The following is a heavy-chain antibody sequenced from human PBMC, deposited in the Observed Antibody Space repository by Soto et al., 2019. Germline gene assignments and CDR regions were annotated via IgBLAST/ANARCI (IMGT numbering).Heavy chain of an antibody. CDR3: ARERDFWSGPDY. CDR1: GFTFSDYY. V-gene: IGHV3-11*06. J-gene: IGHJ4*02. Sequence: GGSLRLSCAASGFTFSDYYVSWIRQAPGKGLEWVSYISSSSSYTNYADSVKGRFTISRDNAKNSLYLQMNSLRAEDTAVYYCARERDFWSGPDYWRQGTLVTVSS. CDR2: ISSSSSYT. D-gene: IGHD3-3*01.